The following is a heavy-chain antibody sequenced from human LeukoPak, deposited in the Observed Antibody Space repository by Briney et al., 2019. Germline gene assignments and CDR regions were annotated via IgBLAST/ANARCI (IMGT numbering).Heavy chain of an antibody. D-gene: IGHD6-25*01. CDR2: IGTAGDI. CDR1: GFTFSNYD. Sequence: GGSLRLSCAASGFTFSNYDMHWVRQATGKGLEWVSGIGTAGDIYYPASVKGRFTISRENAKNSLYLEMNSLRAGDTAVYYCARDRGRYYMDVWGKGTTVTISS. J-gene: IGHJ6*03. CDR3: ARDRGRYYMDV. V-gene: IGHV3-13*01.